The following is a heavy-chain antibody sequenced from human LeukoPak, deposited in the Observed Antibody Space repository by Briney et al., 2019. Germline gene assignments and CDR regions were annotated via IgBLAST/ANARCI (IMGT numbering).Heavy chain of an antibody. D-gene: IGHD6-6*01. CDR2: IIPIFGTA. J-gene: IGHJ6*02. CDR3: AREGIAARPTTNYYYYGMDV. V-gene: IGHV1-69*13. Sequence: SVKVSCKASGGTFSSYAISWVRQAPGQGLEWMGGIIPIFGTANYAQKFQGRVTITADESTSTAYMELSSLRSEDTAVYYCAREGIAARPTTNYYYYGMDVWGQGTTVTVSS. CDR1: GGTFSSYA.